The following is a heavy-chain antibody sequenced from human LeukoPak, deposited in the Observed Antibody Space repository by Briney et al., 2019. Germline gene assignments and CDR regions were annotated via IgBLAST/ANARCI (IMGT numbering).Heavy chain of an antibody. V-gene: IGHV3-7*03. D-gene: IGHD2-15*01. Sequence: GGSLRPSCAASGFTVSSYWMSWVRQAAGKRLEWVANIKQEGSETYCVDSVKGRLTISRDNAKNSLYLQMNRLRAEDTAVYYCARDEAAIDYWGQGTLVTVPS. CDR2: IKQEGSET. J-gene: IGHJ4*02. CDR1: GFTVSSYW. CDR3: ARDEAAIDY.